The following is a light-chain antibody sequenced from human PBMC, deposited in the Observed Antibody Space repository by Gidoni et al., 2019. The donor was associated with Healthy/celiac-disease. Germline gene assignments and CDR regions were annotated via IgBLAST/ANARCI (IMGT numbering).Light chain of an antibody. CDR3: QQYNNLPTFT. CDR1: QDISSY. CDR2: DAS. J-gene: IGKJ3*01. V-gene: IGKV1-33*01. Sequence: DIKMTQHPSSLSASVGDRVTITCQASQDISSYLNWYQQKPGQAPKLLIYDASNLATGVPSRFSGSGSGTDFTFTISSLQPEDIATYYCQQYNNLPTFTFGPGTKVDIK.